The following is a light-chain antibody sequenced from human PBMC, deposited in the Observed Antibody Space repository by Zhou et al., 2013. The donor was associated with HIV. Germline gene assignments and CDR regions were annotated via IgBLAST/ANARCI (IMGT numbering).Light chain of an antibody. CDR1: QSISSS. CDR2: GAS. CDR3: QQYSSSPTWT. Sequence: EIVMTQSPATLSVSPGERATLSCRASQSISSSLAWYQQKPGQAPRLLIYGASSRATGIPARFSGSGSGTDFTLTISRLEPEDFAVYYCQQYSSSPTWTFGQGTKVEIK. J-gene: IGKJ1*01. V-gene: IGKV3-15*01.